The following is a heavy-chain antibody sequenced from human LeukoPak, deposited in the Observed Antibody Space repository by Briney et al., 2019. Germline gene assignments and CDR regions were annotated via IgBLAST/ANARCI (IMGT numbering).Heavy chain of an antibody. V-gene: IGHV1-46*01. J-gene: IGHJ3*02. CDR2: INPSGGST. D-gene: IGHD7-27*01. CDR1: GYTFTSYY. CDR3: ANNKLGFDAFDI. Sequence: ASVKVSCTASGYTFTSYYMHWVRQAPGQGLEWMGIINPSGGSTSYAQKFQGRVTMTRDTSTSTVYMELSSLRSEDTAVYYCANNKLGFDAFDIWGQGTMVTVSS.